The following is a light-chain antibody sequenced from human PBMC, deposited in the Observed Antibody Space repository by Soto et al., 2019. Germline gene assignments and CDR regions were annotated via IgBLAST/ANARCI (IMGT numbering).Light chain of an antibody. J-gene: IGKJ4*01. CDR1: QTISSW. V-gene: IGKV1-5*03. Sequence: DIQMTQSPSTLSASVGDRVTITCRASQTISSWLAWYQQKPGKAPKLLIYKTSSLDSGVPSRFSGSGSGTEFTLTISGLQADDFATYYCLQHNTYPLTIGGGTKVEIK. CDR2: KTS. CDR3: LQHNTYPLT.